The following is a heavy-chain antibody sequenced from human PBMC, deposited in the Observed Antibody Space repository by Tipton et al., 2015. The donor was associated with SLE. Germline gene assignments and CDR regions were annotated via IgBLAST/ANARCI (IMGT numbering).Heavy chain of an antibody. D-gene: IGHD3-9*01. V-gene: IGHV4-4*09. CDR3: ARGNFLTGYWMDV. J-gene: IGHJ6*04. CDR2: IDISGST. CDR1: GGSISSHY. Sequence: GLVKPSETLSLTCTVSGGSISSHYWSWIRQPPGKGLEWIGYIDISGSTNYNPSLESRVSISRDTSKNQFSLKLTSVTAADTAVYYCARGNFLTGYWMDVWGKGTTVTVSS.